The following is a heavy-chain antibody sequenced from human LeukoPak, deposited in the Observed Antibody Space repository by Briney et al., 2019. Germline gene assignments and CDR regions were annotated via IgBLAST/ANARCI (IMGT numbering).Heavy chain of an antibody. V-gene: IGHV3-53*01. D-gene: IGHD5-24*01. CDR3: ARDGDGYPGGFGY. Sequence: PGGSLGLSCAASGFPVSSNYMSWVRQAPGKGLEWVSVIYSGGSTYYADSVKGRFTISRDNSKNTLYLQMNSLRAEDTAVYYCARDGDGYPGGFGYWGQGTLVTVSS. CDR2: IYSGGST. CDR1: GFPVSSNY. J-gene: IGHJ4*02.